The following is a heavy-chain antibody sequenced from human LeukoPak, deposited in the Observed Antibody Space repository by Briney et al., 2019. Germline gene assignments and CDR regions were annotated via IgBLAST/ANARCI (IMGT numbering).Heavy chain of an antibody. D-gene: IGHD2/OR15-2a*01. CDR1: GASISGYY. J-gene: IGHJ6*02. V-gene: IGHV4-59*12. CDR3: ARAHSIASYYYGVDV. Sequence: PSETLSLTCTVSGASISGYYWSWIRQPPGKGLEWIGYIYYSGSTNYNPSLKSRVTVSVDTSENQFSLKLSSVTAADTAVYYCARAHSIASYYYGVDVWGQGTTVTVSS. CDR2: IYYSGST.